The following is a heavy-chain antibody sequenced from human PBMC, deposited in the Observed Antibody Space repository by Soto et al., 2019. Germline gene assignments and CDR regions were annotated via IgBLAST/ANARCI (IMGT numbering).Heavy chain of an antibody. D-gene: IGHD3-3*01. J-gene: IGHJ4*02. Sequence: PSETLSLTCAVYGGSFSGYYWSWIRQPPGKGLEWIGEINHSGSTNYNPSLKSRVTISVDTSKNQFSLKLSSVTAADTAVYYCARAGIFGVVIIPGAFFDYWGQGTRVTSPQ. V-gene: IGHV4-34*01. CDR2: INHSGST. CDR3: ARAGIFGVVIIPGAFFDY. CDR1: GGSFSGYY.